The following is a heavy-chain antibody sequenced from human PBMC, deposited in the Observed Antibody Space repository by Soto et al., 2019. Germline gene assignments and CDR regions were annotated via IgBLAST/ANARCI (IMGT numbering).Heavy chain of an antibody. V-gene: IGHV4-31*03. CDR1: GGSISSGGYY. J-gene: IGHJ5*02. Sequence: SETLSLTCPVSGGSISSGGYYWSWIRQHPGKGLEWIGYIYYSGSTYYNPSLKSRVTISVDTSKNQFSLKLSSVTAADTAVYYCARVQYFNGFDPWGQGTLVTVSS. CDR3: ARVQYFNGFDP. CDR2: IYYSGST. D-gene: IGHD4-4*01.